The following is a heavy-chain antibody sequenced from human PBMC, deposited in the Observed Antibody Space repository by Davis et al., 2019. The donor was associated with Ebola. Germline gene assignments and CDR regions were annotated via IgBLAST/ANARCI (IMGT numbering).Heavy chain of an antibody. D-gene: IGHD6-19*01. CDR3: ARDRVYSSGYDY. CDR1: GYTFTGYY. CDR2: INAGNGNT. J-gene: IGHJ4*02. Sequence: ASVKVSCKASGYTFTGYYMHWVRQAPGQRLEWMGWINAGNGNTKYSQKFQGRVTITRDTSASTAYMELSSLRSEDTAVYYCARDRVYSSGYDYWGQGTLVTVSS. V-gene: IGHV1-3*01.